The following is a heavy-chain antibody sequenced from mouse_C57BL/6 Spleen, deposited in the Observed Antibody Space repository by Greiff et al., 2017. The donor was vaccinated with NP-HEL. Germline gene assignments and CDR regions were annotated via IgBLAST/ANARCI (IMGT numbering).Heavy chain of an antibody. CDR1: GYTFTSYW. J-gene: IGHJ4*01. CDR2: IDPSDSET. Sequence: VQLQQPGAELVRPGSSVKLSCKASGYTFTSYWMHWVKQRPIQGLEWIGNIDPSDSETHYNQKFKDKATLTVDKSSSTAYMQLSSLTSEDSAVYYCARSGGLRRRTPSYAMDYWGQGTSVTVSS. CDR3: ARSGGLRRRTPSYAMDY. V-gene: IGHV1-52*01. D-gene: IGHD2-4*01.